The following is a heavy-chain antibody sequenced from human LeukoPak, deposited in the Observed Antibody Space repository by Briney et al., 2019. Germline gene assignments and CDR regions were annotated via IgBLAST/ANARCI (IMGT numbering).Heavy chain of an antibody. CDR3: AREKHGYCSSTSCHDAFDI. J-gene: IGHJ3*02. D-gene: IGHD2-2*01. CDR2: IIPIFGTA. Sequence: SVKVSCKASGGTFSSYAISWVRQAPGQGLEWMGGIIPIFGTANYAQKFQGRVTITTDESTSTAYMELSSLSSEDTAVYYCAREKHGYCSSTSCHDAFDIWGQGTMVTVSS. CDR1: GGTFSSYA. V-gene: IGHV1-69*05.